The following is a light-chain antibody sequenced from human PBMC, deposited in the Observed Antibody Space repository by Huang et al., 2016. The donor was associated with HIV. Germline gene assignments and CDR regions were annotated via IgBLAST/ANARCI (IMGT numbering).Light chain of an antibody. CDR2: GTS. Sequence: EIVMTQSPATLSVSPWERATLACRASQSVGSDLAWYQQKPGQAPRLLIFGTSTTATGIPARFSGSGSGTEFTLTISSLQSEDFAVYYCQQYNNWPKTFGQGTKVEIK. CDR1: QSVGSD. V-gene: IGKV3-15*01. CDR3: QQYNNWPKT. J-gene: IGKJ1*01.